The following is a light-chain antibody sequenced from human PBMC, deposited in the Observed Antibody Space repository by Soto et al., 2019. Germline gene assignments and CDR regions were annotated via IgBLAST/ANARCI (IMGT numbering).Light chain of an antibody. V-gene: IGKV3-15*01. CDR3: QQYDQWWT. Sequence: EIVMTQSSSTLSVSPGDRVILSCRASQSINSDLAWYQQKPGQAPRFLIYGASTRATGIPARFSGSGSGTQFTLTISSLQSEDFGVFFCQQYDQWWTFGQGTKVDI. J-gene: IGKJ1*01. CDR1: QSINSD. CDR2: GAS.